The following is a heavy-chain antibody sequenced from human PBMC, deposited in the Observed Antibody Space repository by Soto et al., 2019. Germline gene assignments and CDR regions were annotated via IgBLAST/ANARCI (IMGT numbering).Heavy chain of an antibody. CDR2: INHSGST. J-gene: IGHJ4*02. Sequence: QVQLQQWGAGLLKPSETLSLTCAVFGVSFSGYYWSWIRQPPGKGLEWIGEINHSGSTNYNPSLKSRVTISVEPSKNHFSLKLNSVTAADTAVYYCARSKHSSGYLHDWGQGTMVTVSS. V-gene: IGHV4-34*01. D-gene: IGHD3-22*01. CDR1: GVSFSGYY. CDR3: ARSKHSSGYLHD.